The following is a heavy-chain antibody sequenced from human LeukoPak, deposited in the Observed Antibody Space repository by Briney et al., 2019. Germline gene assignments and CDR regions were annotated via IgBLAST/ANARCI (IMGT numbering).Heavy chain of an antibody. CDR3: AKSGDYLRDY. D-gene: IGHD2/OR15-2a*01. J-gene: IGHJ4*02. CDR1: GGSISTNNW. Sequence: PSGTLSLTCAASGGSISTNNWWSWVRQPPGKGLEWIGEIYHTGSTNYSPSLRSRVTMSIDKSNNQFSLNLNSVTAADTAVYYCAKSGDYLRDYWGQGTLVTVSS. CDR2: IYHTGST. V-gene: IGHV4-4*02.